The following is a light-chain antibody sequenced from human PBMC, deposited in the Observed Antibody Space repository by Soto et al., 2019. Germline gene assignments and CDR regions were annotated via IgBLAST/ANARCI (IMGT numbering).Light chain of an antibody. CDR1: SSDVGAYNY. CDR3: SSFTVMNTQV. CDR2: DVN. J-gene: IGLJ2*01. Sequence: QSALTQPASVSEFPGQSVTISCIGTSSDVGAYNYVSWYQQHPGKAPKLIIFDVNRRPSGISNRFSGSKSGNTASLTVSGLQDDDEADYYCSSFTVMNTQVFGVGTKLTVL. V-gene: IGLV2-14*03.